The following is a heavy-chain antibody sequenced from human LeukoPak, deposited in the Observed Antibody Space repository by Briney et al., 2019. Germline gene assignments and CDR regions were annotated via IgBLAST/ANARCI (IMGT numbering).Heavy chain of an antibody. CDR3: ARDHYGDYARFDY. CDR2: IIPIFGTA. V-gene: IGHV1-69*05. Sequence: SVKVSCKASGGTFSSYAISWVRQAPGQGLEWMGRIIPIFGTANYAQKFQGRVPITTDESTSTAYMELSSLRSEDTAVYYCARDHYGDYARFDYWGQGTLVTVSS. CDR1: GGTFSSYA. D-gene: IGHD4-17*01. J-gene: IGHJ4*02.